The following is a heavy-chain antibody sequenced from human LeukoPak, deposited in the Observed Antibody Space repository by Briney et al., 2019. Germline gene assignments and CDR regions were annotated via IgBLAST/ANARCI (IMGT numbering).Heavy chain of an antibody. D-gene: IGHD2-2*01. CDR2: IQQVGSEK. CDR3: ARGQLLDY. J-gene: IGHJ4*02. CDR1: GFTFNNYW. Sequence: GGSLRLSCAASGFTFNNYWMSWVRQAPGKGLEWVASIQQVGSEKYYVDSVKGRFTISRDNAKNSLFLQMNSLRAEDTAVYFCARGQLLDYWGQGTLVTVSS. V-gene: IGHV3-7*01.